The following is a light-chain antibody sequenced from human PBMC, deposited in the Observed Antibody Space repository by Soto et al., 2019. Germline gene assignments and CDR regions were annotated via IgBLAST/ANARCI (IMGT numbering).Light chain of an antibody. CDR3: MQPLQSWT. V-gene: IGKV2-28*01. CDR1: QSLFDSDDGTTY. CDR2: LGS. Sequence: DIVMTQTPLSLPVTPGAPASISCRSSQSLFDSDDGTTYLDWYLQKPGQSPQLLIYLGSNRASGVPDRFSGSGSGTDFTLKISRVEAEDVGVYYCMQPLQSWTCGQGTKVDIK. J-gene: IGKJ1*01.